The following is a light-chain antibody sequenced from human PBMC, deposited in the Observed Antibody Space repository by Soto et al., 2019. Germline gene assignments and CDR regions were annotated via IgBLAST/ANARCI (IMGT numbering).Light chain of an antibody. CDR2: GAS. Sequence: EIVLTQSPGTLSLSPGERATLSCRASQSVSSSYFAWYQQTPGQAPRLLFYGASSRATGIPDRFSSSGCGTYFILTISRLEPEDFVVYYCQQYGSSTFGQGTRLEIK. V-gene: IGKV3-20*01. CDR3: QQYGSST. CDR1: QSVSSSY. J-gene: IGKJ5*01.